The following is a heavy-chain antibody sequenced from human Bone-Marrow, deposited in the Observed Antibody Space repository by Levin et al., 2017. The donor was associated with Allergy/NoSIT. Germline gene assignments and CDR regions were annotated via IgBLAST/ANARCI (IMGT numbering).Heavy chain of an antibody. V-gene: IGHV5-51*01. D-gene: IGHD3-10*01. J-gene: IGHJ4*02. Sequence: AASVKVSCQGSGYQFTDYWIGWVRQLPGKGLEWMGNIYPGDSETRSSPSFQGQVTISFDKSIHPAYLQWVSLRASDTAMYYCARQSDELPPYDGEWVEEHYYDYWGQGTLVTVSS. CDR2: IYPGDSET. CDR3: ARQSDELPPYDGEWVEEHYYDY. CDR1: GYQFTDYW.